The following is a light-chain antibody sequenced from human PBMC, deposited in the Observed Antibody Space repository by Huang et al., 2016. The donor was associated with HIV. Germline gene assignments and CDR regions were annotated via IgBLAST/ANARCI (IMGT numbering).Light chain of an antibody. J-gene: IGKJ1*01. V-gene: IGKV3-20*01. CDR1: QSVSSTY. Sequence: EIVLTQSPGTLSLSPGERATLSCRASQSVSSTYLAWYQQKPGQAPRLLIYGASSRATGIPDRFSGSGSGTDFTLTISRLEPEDCAVYYCQQYGRSPPVTFGQGTKVEIQ. CDR3: QQYGRSPPVT. CDR2: GAS.